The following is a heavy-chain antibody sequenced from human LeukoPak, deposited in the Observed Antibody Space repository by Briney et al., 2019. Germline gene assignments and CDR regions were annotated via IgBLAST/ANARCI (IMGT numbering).Heavy chain of an antibody. V-gene: IGHV3-21*01. CDR3: ARDDNWGYAFDI. J-gene: IGHJ3*02. CDR1: GFTFSSYS. Sequence: PGGSLRLSCAASGFTFSSYSMNWVRQAPGKGLEWVSSISSSSSYIYYADSVKGRFTISRDNAKNSLYLQMNSLRAEDTAVYYCARDDNWGYAFDIWGQGTMVTVSS. CDR2: ISSSSSYI. D-gene: IGHD7-27*01.